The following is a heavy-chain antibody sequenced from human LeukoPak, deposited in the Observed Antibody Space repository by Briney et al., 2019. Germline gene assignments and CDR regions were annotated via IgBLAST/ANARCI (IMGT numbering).Heavy chain of an antibody. CDR1: GGSIRSYY. CDR3: AREGVAAPTFDY. D-gene: IGHD2-15*01. V-gene: IGHV4-59*12. J-gene: IGHJ4*02. CDR2: IYSSGST. Sequence: PSETLSLTCTVSGGSIRSYYWSWIREPPGKGVEWIGYIYSSGSTNYNPSLKSRVTISVDTSKNQFSLKLSSVTAADTAVYYCAREGVAAPTFDYWGQGTLVTVSS.